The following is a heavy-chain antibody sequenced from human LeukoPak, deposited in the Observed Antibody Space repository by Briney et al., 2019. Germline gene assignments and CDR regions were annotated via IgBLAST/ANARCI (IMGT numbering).Heavy chain of an antibody. CDR3: VRLAATAFLDY. Sequence: GGSLRLSCSASGFTFSSYAMHWVRQAPGKGLEYVSAISSNGGSTYYADSVKGRFTISRDNSKNTLYLQMSSLRAEDTAAYYCVRLAATAFLDYWGQGTLVTVSS. CDR2: ISSNGGST. V-gene: IGHV3-64D*06. J-gene: IGHJ4*02. D-gene: IGHD2-15*01. CDR1: GFTFSSYA.